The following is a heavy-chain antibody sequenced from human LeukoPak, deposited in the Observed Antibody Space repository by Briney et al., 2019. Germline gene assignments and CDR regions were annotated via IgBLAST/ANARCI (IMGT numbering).Heavy chain of an antibody. V-gene: IGHV3-7*03. CDR1: GFAFSRYW. Sequence: PGGSLRLSCAASGFAFSRYWMSWVRQAPGKGLEWVANIKHDGSEKYYVDSVKGRFTLSRDNSKNTLYLQMNSLRAEDTAVYYCAKSAIVVVITPDAFDIWGQGAMVTVSS. D-gene: IGHD3-22*01. CDR2: IKHDGSEK. CDR3: AKSAIVVVITPDAFDI. J-gene: IGHJ3*02.